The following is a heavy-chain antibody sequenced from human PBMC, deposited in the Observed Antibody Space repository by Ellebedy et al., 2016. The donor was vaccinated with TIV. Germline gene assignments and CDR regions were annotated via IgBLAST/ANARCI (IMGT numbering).Heavy chain of an antibody. J-gene: IGHJ4*02. CDR1: GDSVSSNTAT. CDR2: TYYRSKWYT. Sequence: MPSETLSLTCAISGDSVSSNTATWNWIRQSPSRDIEWLGRTYYRSKWYTEYPVAVRSRITITPDPSKNQFPLQLHSVIPEDTAVYFCARRGAVGAANTFDYWGQGTLVTVSS. CDR3: ARRGAVGAANTFDY. D-gene: IGHD1-26*01. V-gene: IGHV6-1*01.